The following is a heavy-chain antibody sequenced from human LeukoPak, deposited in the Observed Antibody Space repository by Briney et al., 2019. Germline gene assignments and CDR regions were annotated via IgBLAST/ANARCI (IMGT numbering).Heavy chain of an antibody. CDR3: ARSSEGRYYYDSSGFSYYYYYMDV. J-gene: IGHJ6*03. CDR1: GGSISSYY. V-gene: IGHV4-59*01. Sequence: PSETLSLTCTVSGGSISSYYWSWIRQPPGKGLEWIGYIYYSGSTYYNPSLRSRVTISVDTSKNQFSLKLSSVTAADTAVYYCARSSEGRYYYDSSGFSYYYYYMDVWGKGTAVTISS. CDR2: IYYSGST. D-gene: IGHD3-22*01.